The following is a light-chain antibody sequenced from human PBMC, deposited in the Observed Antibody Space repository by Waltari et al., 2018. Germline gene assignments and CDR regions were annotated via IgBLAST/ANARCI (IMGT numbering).Light chain of an antibody. CDR1: TSDVGGYDY. Sequence: QSALTQPPSASGSPGQAVTISCTGTTSDVGGYDYVSWYQSHPGKAPKLMIYEVSKRPSGVPDHFSGSKSGNTAFLTVSGPEAEDEADYYCSSYSDINYVVFGGGTRLTVL. J-gene: IGLJ2*01. V-gene: IGLV2-8*01. CDR2: EVS. CDR3: SSYSDINYVV.